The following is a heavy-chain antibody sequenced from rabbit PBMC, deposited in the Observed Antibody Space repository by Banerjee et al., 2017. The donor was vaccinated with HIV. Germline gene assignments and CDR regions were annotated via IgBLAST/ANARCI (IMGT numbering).Heavy chain of an antibody. J-gene: IGHJ4*01. CDR3: VRSHDDYADDLNL. D-gene: IGHD2-1*01. CDR2: IDPIFDNT. CDR1: GFDFSSYYM. Sequence: QEQLEESGGDLVKPEGSLTLTCKASGFDFSSYYMSWVRQAPGKGLEWIGYIDPIFDNTYYASWVNGRFTISKTSSTTVTLQMTSLTAADTATYLCVRSHDDYADDLNLWGPGTLVTVS. V-gene: IGHV1S45*01.